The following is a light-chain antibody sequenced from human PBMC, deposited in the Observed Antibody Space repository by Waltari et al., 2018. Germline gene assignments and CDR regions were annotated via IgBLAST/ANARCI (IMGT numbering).Light chain of an antibody. CDR2: AAS. Sequence: DIQMTQSPSSLSASAGDRVTITCRASQSISSYLNWYQQKPGKAPKLLIYAASSLQSGVPSRFSGSGSGTDFTLTISSLQPEDFATYYCQQSYSTPRTFGQGTKVGIK. V-gene: IGKV1-39*01. CDR1: QSISSY. CDR3: QQSYSTPRT. J-gene: IGKJ1*01.